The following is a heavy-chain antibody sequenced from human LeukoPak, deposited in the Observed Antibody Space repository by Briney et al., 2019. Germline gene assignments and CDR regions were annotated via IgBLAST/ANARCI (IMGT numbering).Heavy chain of an antibody. D-gene: IGHD3-22*01. Sequence: GESLKISCKGSGYSFSSYWISWVRQMPGKGLEWMGSIDPSDSYTNCSPSFQGHVTISTDKSISTAYLQWSSLRASDTAMYYCARNRYYYDFSGYYVDYWGQGTLVTVLS. CDR1: GYSFSSYW. V-gene: IGHV5-10-1*01. CDR3: ARNRYYYDFSGYYVDY. J-gene: IGHJ4*02. CDR2: IDPSDSYT.